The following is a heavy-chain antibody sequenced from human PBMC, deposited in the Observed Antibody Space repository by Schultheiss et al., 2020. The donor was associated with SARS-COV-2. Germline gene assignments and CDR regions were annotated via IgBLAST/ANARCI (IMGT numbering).Heavy chain of an antibody. J-gene: IGHJ2*01. V-gene: IGHV3-66*01. D-gene: IGHD3-3*01. CDR3: ARGHYDFWSGYSYWYFDL. CDR1: GFAVSDHY. Sequence: GGSLRLSCEASGFAVSDHYMNWVRQAPGKGLEYVSIIHIGGNTFYAESVRARFTIYRDSSKNTVYLQMNSLRAEDTAVYYCARGHYDFWSGYSYWYFDLWGRGTLVTVSS. CDR2: IHIGGNT.